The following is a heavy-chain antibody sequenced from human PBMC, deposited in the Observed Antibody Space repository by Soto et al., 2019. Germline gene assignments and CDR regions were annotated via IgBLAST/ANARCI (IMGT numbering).Heavy chain of an antibody. V-gene: IGHV3-23*01. J-gene: IGHJ4*02. D-gene: IGHD3-9*01. Sequence: EVQLLESGGGLVQPGGSLRLSCAASGFTFSSCAMSWVRQAAGKGLEWVSGIGGSGGSTYYADSVKGRFTISRDNSKSRLYREMNSLRVEDTAVYYCAKAAGYDILTGYYYWGQGTLVTVSS. CDR2: IGGSGGST. CDR3: AKAAGYDILTGYYY. CDR1: GFTFSSCA.